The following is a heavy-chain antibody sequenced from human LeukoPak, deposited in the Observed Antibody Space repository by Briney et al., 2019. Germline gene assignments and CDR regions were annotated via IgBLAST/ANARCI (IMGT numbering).Heavy chain of an antibody. Sequence: SQTLSLTCAISGDSLSSNSVGWDWIRQSPSRCLEWLGRKYYRSKWYNDYEVSVKSRITINPDTSKNQFSLHLNSVTPADPAVYYCARAGYPYFDSWGQGTLVTVSS. CDR1: GDSLSSNSVG. CDR3: ARAGYPYFDS. CDR2: KYYRSKWYN. D-gene: IGHD5-12*01. J-gene: IGHJ4*02. V-gene: IGHV6-1*01.